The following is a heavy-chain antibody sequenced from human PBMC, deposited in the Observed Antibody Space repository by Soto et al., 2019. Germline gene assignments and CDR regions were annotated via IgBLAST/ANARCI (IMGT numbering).Heavy chain of an antibody. CDR3: ARVGSSSCFDY. J-gene: IGHJ4*02. Sequence: SETLSLSCAVAGGSSSSGGYSWSWIRQPPGKGLEWIGYIYHSGSTYYNPSLKSRVTISVDRSKNQFSLKLSSVTAADTAVYYCARVGSSSCFDYWGQGTLVTVSS. CDR1: GGSSSSGGYS. V-gene: IGHV4-30-2*01. D-gene: IGHD6-13*01. CDR2: IYHSGST.